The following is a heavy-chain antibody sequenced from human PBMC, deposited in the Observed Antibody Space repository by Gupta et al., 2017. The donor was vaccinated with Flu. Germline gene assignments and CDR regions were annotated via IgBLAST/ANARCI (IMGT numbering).Heavy chain of an antibody. CDR1: GFTFRSYW. D-gene: IGHD2-2*01. CDR2: INSDGSST. CDR3: ASRGGWGCFLQPANEYFQH. V-gene: IGHV3-74*01. Sequence: EVQLVESGGGLVQPGGSLRLSCSASGFTFRSYWMDWVRQAPGKGLVGVSRINSDGSSTSYAASVKGRVTISRDNAKNTLYLQMKRLRAEHPALYXWASRGGWGCFLQPANEYFQHRGQGTL. J-gene: IGHJ1*01.